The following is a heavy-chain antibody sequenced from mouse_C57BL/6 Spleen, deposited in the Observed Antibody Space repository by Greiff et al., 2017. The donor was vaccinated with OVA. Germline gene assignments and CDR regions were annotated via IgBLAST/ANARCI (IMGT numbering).Heavy chain of an antibody. CDR1: GYTFTSYG. D-gene: IGHD1-1*01. CDR2: IYPRSGNT. J-gene: IGHJ2*01. CDR3: AREGTVVAPYFDY. Sequence: VQLQQSGAELARPGASVKLSCKASGYTFTSYGISWVKQRTGQGLEWIGEIYPRSGNTYYNEKFKGKATLTADKSSSTAYMELRSLTSEDSAVYFCAREGTVVAPYFDYWGKGTTLTVSS. V-gene: IGHV1-81*01.